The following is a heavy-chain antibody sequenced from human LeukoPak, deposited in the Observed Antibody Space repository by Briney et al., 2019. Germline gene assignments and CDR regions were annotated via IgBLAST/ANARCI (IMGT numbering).Heavy chain of an antibody. D-gene: IGHD3-10*01. J-gene: IGHJ4*02. CDR1: GGPISSYY. CDR2: IYYSGST. CDR3: ARVMAGGFDY. Sequence: SETLSLTCTISGGPISSYYWSWIRQPPGKGLEWIGYIYYSGSTNYNPSLKSRVTISVDTSKNQFSLKLSSVTAADTAVYYCARVMAGGFDYWGQGTLVTVSS. V-gene: IGHV4-59*01.